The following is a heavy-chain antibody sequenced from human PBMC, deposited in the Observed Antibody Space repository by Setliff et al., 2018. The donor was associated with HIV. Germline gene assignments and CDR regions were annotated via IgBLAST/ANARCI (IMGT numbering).Heavy chain of an antibody. Sequence: SCAASGFTFSNYAMSWVRQAPGEGLEWVSAILSTGERTFYADTVKGRFTIPRDNSKNTVYLQMNSRRAEDTAEYYCAKELAASGLGYFDSWGRGILVTVSS. CDR3: AKELAASGLGYFDS. CDR1: GFTFSNYA. J-gene: IGHJ4*02. CDR2: ILSTGERT. D-gene: IGHD3-22*01. V-gene: IGHV3-23*01.